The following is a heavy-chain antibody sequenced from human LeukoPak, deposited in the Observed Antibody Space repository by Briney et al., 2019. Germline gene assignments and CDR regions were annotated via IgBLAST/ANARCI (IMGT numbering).Heavy chain of an antibody. CDR3: ARDPTLLAASGSNYFDY. V-gene: IGHV4-38-2*02. CDR1: GYSISSGYY. D-gene: IGHD6-13*01. J-gene: IGHJ4*02. Sequence: SETLSLTCTVSGYSISSGYYWGWIRQPPGKGLEWIGSIYHSGSTYYNPSLKSRVTISVDTSKNQFSLKLRSVTAADTAVYYCARDPTLLAASGSNYFDYWGQGTLVTVSS. CDR2: IYHSGST.